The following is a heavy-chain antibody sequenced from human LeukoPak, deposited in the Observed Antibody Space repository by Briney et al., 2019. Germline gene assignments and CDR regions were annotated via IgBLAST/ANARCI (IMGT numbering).Heavy chain of an antibody. J-gene: IGHJ4*02. CDR3: ARGGYSPVDH. V-gene: IGHV3-74*01. CDR2: INDDGSVR. D-gene: IGHD6-13*01. Sequence: GGSLRLSCAASGFTFNSYWMHWVRQSPGKGLVWVSDINDDGSVRRYGDSVKGRFTISRDNAKNVLCLQVNNMQAEDTAIYFCARGGYSPVDHWGQGTLVTV. CDR1: GFTFNSYW.